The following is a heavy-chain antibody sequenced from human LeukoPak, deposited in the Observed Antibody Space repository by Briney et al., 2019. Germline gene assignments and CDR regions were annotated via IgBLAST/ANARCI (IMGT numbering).Heavy chain of an antibody. CDR3: ARLDYCGGDCYPRYYFDY. V-gene: IGHV4-59*08. CDR2: IYYSGST. D-gene: IGHD2-21*02. Sequence: SETLSLTCTVSGGSISSYYWSWIRQPPGKGLEGIGYIYYSGSTNYNPSLKSRVTISVDTSKNQFSLKLSSVTAADTAVYYCARLDYCGGDCYPRYYFDYWGQGTLVTVPS. CDR1: GGSISSYY. J-gene: IGHJ4*02.